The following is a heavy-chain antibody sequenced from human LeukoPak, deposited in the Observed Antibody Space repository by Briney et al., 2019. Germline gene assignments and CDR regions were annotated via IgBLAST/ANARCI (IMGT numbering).Heavy chain of an antibody. D-gene: IGHD6-19*01. CDR1: GFTFSSYG. CDR3: AKGLGSGWYLFEY. V-gene: IGHV3-30*18. Sequence: GGSLRLSCAASGFTFSSYGMHWVRQAPGKGLEWVAVISYDGSNKYYADSVKGRSTISRDDSKNTLYVQMNSLRAEDTAVYYCAKGLGSGWYLFEYWGQGTLVTVSS. J-gene: IGHJ4*02. CDR2: ISYDGSNK.